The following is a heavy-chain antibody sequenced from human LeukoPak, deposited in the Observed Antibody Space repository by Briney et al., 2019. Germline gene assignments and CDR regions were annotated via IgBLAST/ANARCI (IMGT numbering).Heavy chain of an antibody. V-gene: IGHV1-8*01. CDR3: ARGGSYSFRSVYYYSYMDV. J-gene: IGHJ6*03. CDR2: VNPKNGNT. D-gene: IGHD5-18*01. CDR1: GYTFAFYD. Sequence: GASVKVSCKASGYTFAFYDISWVRQVTGQGLEWMGWVNPKNGNTDYVQKFQGRVTVTRNTSISTAYMELSSLRSDDTAVYYCARGGSYSFRSVYYYSYMDVWGKGTTVTVSS.